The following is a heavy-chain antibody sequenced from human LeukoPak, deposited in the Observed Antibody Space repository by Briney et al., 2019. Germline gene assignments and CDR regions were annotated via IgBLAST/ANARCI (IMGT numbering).Heavy chain of an antibody. CDR1: GFIFDDYG. V-gene: IGHV3-20*04. D-gene: IGHD3-10*01. CDR2: INSNGRSI. J-gene: IGHJ3*02. Sequence: PGGSLRLSCAASGFIFDDYGMTWVRQGPGKGLEWVSGINSNGRSIGYADSVKGRFTISRDNAKNSLYLQMNSLRAEGTAVYYCARDRTFFGYKAFCAFDIWGQGTMVTVSS. CDR3: ARDRTFFGYKAFCAFDI.